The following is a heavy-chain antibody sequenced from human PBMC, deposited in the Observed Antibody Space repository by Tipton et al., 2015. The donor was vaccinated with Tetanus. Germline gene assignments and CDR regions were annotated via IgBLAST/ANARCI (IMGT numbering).Heavy chain of an antibody. V-gene: IGHV4-4*07. CDR3: ARGITDGYNRRFDY. Sequence: TLSLTCTVSRGPISSYYWSWIRQPAGKGLEWIGHISNGNADYAPSLKSQVSLSVDTSKNQFSLELRFVTAADTAVYYCARGITDGYNRRFDYWGQGTLVAVSP. CDR2: ISNGNA. J-gene: IGHJ4*02. D-gene: IGHD5-24*01. CDR1: RGPISSYY.